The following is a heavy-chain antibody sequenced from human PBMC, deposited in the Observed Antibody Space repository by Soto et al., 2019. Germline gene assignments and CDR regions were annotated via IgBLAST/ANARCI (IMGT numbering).Heavy chain of an antibody. CDR3: AREYTAWPLAYGLDV. J-gene: IGHJ6*02. D-gene: IGHD2-2*02. CDR1: GFTFITYR. CDR2: ISSRSDI. Sequence: GGSLRLSCVGSGFTFITYRINWVRQAPGRGLEWVSSISSRSDIYYADSVKGRFTISRDNAKNSVSLQMNSLRAEDTAVYYCAREYTAWPLAYGLDVWGQGTTVTVSS. V-gene: IGHV3-21*01.